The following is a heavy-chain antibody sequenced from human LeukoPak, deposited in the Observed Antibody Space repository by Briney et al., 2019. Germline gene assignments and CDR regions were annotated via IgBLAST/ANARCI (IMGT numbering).Heavy chain of an antibody. Sequence: GGSLRLSCAASGFTFSSYEMNWVRQAPGKGLEWVSYISSSGSTIYYADSVKGRFTISRDNSKNTLYLQLNSLRAEDTAVYYCARSSYNWNYELDYWGQGTLVTVSS. D-gene: IGHD1-7*01. J-gene: IGHJ4*02. CDR2: ISSSGSTI. CDR3: ARSSYNWNYELDY. V-gene: IGHV3-48*03. CDR1: GFTFSSYE.